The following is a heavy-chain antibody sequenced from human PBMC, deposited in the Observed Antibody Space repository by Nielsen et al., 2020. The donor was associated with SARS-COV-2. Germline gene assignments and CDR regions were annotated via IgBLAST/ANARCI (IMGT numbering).Heavy chain of an antibody. Sequence: GESLKISCAASGFTFRSYAMHWVHQAPGKGLEWVSVVSGSGSITYYADSVKGRFTVSRDNSKNTHYLQMNSLRAEDTAVYYCAKDRVSLDSGPRSAWFDPWGQGTLVTVSS. J-gene: IGHJ5*02. D-gene: IGHD5-12*01. CDR1: GFTFRSYA. V-gene: IGHV3-23*01. CDR3: AKDRVSLDSGPRSAWFDP. CDR2: VSGSGSIT.